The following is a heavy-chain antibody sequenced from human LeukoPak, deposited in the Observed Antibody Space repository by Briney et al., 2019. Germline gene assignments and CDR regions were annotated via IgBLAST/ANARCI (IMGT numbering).Heavy chain of an antibody. V-gene: IGHV3-30*04. Sequence: GGSLRLSCAASGFTFSSYAIHRVRQAPGKGLEWVAVISFDGNDKYYADFVKGRFNISRDNSKSTLFLQMNSLRAEDTAVYYCARSPLVYHGLDVWGQGTTVTVSS. CDR3: ARSPLVYHGLDV. D-gene: IGHD2-8*01. J-gene: IGHJ6*02. CDR2: ISFDGNDK. CDR1: GFTFSSYA.